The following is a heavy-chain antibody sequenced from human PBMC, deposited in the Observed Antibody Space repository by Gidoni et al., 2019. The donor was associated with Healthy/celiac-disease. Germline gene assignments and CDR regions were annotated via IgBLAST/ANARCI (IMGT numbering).Heavy chain of an antibody. D-gene: IGHD6-13*01. CDR1: VCTFSSYS. CDR2: ISISSSYI. Sequence: EVQLVESGGGLVKPGGSLRLSCAASVCTFSSYSMHWVRQAPGKGLEWVSSISISSSYIYYADSVKGRFTISRDNAKNSLYLQMNSLRAEDTAVYYCATSLSSWSTVTPMVWGQGTLVTVSS. V-gene: IGHV3-21*01. J-gene: IGHJ4*02. CDR3: ATSLSSWSTVTPMV.